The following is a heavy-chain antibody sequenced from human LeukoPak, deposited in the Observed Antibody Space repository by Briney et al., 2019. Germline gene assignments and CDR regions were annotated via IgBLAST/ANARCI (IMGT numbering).Heavy chain of an antibody. J-gene: IGHJ4*02. V-gene: IGHV1-69*06. D-gene: IGHD2-2*01. CDR3: ARDGIVVVLAAMRAFDY. Sequence: GASVKVSCKASGGTFSSYAISWVRQAPGQGLEWMGGIIPIFGTANYAQKFQGRVTITADKSTSTAYMELRSLRSDDTAVYYCARDGIVVVLAAMRAFDYWGQGTLVTVSS. CDR2: IIPIFGTA. CDR1: GGTFSSYA.